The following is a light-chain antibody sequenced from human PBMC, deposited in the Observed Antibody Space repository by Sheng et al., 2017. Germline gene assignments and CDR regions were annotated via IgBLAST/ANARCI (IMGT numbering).Light chain of an antibody. CDR2: GAS. J-gene: IGKJ2*01. CDR3: QQYNNGYT. Sequence: DIQMTQSLSTLSASVGDRVTITCRASESVETGLAWYQQKPGKAPKLLIYGASTLQSGVPSRFSGSGSGTEFTLTIYSLQPDDFATYYCQQYNNGYTFGQGTKLEIK. CDR1: ESVETG. V-gene: IGKV1-5*03.